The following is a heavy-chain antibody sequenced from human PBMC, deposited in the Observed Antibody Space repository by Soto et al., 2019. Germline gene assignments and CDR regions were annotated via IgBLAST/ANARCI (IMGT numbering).Heavy chain of an antibody. J-gene: IGHJ4*02. CDR2: ISYDGSNK. CDR1: GFTFSSYA. V-gene: IGHV3-30-3*01. Sequence: GGSLRLSCAASGFTFSSYAMHWVRQAPGKGLEWVAVISYDGSNKYYADSVKGRFTISRDNSKNTLYLEMNSLRAEDTAVYYCARDLAAAVMYYFDYWGQGTLVTVSS. CDR3: ARDLAAAVMYYFDY. D-gene: IGHD6-13*01.